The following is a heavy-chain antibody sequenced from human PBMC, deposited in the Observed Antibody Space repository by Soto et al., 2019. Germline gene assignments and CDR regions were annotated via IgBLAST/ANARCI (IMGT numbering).Heavy chain of an antibody. V-gene: IGHV3-9*01. Sequence: ALLFSGSASGFTVDSYAMHWVRQAAGKGLEWVSGLNWNSGDIAYADSVKVRFTISRDNAENSLSLQMTSLRPEDTAFYYCVKDMSGYPPYYFDYWGQGIPVTVSS. CDR2: LNWNSGDI. CDR3: VKDMSGYPPYYFDY. J-gene: IGHJ4*02. CDR1: GFTVDSYA. D-gene: IGHD3-3*01.